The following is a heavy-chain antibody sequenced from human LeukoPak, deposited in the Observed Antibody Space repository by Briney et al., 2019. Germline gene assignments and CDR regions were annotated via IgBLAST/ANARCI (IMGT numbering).Heavy chain of an antibody. D-gene: IGHD2-15*01. V-gene: IGHV3-23*01. J-gene: IGHJ6*03. CDR3: AKGTYCSGANCYPSVYYYYYMDV. CDR2: ISGSGGST. CDR1: GFTFSSYA. Sequence: GGSLRLSCAASGFTFSSYAMSWVRQAPGKGLEWVSAISGSGGSTYYADSMKGRFTISRDNSKNTLYLQMSSLRAEDTAVYYCAKGTYCSGANCYPSVYYYYYMDVWGKGTTVTVSS.